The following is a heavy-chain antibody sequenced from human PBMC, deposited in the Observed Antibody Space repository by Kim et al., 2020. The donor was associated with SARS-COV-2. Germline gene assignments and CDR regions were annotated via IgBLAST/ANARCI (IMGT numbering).Heavy chain of an antibody. CDR1: GFIFSDSA. J-gene: IGHJ3*02. Sequence: GGSLRLSCAASGFIFSDSAMYWVRQASGKGLQWVGRIRSKANSYATAYDVSVKGWFIISRDDSKNTAYLQMNSLKTEDTAIYYCTRVPPYSNSWWDAFD. V-gene: IGHV3-73*01. CDR2: IRSKANSYAT. D-gene: IGHD6-13*01. CDR3: TRVPPYSNSWWDAFD.